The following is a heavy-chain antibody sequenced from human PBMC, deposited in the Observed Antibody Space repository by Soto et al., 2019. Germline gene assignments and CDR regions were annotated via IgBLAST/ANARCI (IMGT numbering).Heavy chain of an antibody. D-gene: IGHD2-2*01. Sequence: QVQLVQSGAEVKKPGASVKVSCKASGYTFTSYAMHWVRQAPGQRLEWMGWINAGNGDTKYSQKFRGRVTITRDTSASTAYMELSSLRSEDTAVYYCARTRVVPAAPNWFDPWGQGTLVTVSS. CDR3: ARTRVVPAAPNWFDP. V-gene: IGHV1-3*01. J-gene: IGHJ5*02. CDR2: INAGNGDT. CDR1: GYTFTSYA.